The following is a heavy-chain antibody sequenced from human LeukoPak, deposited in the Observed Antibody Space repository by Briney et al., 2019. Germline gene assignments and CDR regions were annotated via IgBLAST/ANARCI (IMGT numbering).Heavy chain of an antibody. CDR1: GFTFSGYA. D-gene: IGHD3-22*01. Sequence: PGGSLRLSCAASGFTFSGYAMHWVRQAPGKGLEWVAVISYDGSNKYYADSVKGRFTISRDNSKNTLYLQMNSLRAEDTAVYYCARDVKSSGYYLELQHANYYGMDVWGQGTTVTVSS. J-gene: IGHJ6*02. CDR3: ARDVKSSGYYLELQHANYYGMDV. V-gene: IGHV3-30-3*01. CDR2: ISYDGSNK.